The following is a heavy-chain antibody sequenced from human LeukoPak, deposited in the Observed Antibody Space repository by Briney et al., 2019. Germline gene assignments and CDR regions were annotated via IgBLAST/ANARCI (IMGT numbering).Heavy chain of an antibody. CDR1: GFTFEDYA. J-gene: IGHJ4*02. D-gene: IGHD6-19*01. CDR2: ISGDGGST. V-gene: IGHV3-43*02. Sequence: GGSLRLSCAASGFTFEDYAMHLVRQAPGKGLEWVSLISGDGGSTYYADSVKGRFTISRDNSKNSLYLQMNSLRTEDTAVYYCVRDSGWLTDFDYWGQGTLVTVSS. CDR3: VRDSGWLTDFDY.